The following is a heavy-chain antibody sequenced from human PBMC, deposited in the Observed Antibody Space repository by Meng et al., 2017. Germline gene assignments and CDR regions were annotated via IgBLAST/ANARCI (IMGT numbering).Heavy chain of an antibody. CDR3: ARGVVPNWYFDL. D-gene: IGHD2-15*01. Sequence: GESLKISCAASGFTFSSYAMHWVRQAPGKGLEWVAVISYDGSNKYYADSVKGRFTISRDNSKNTLYLQMDSLRAEDTAVYYCARGVVPNWYFDLWGLGTLVTVSS. CDR2: ISYDGSNK. CDR1: GFTFSSYA. V-gene: IGHV3-30*01. J-gene: IGHJ2*01.